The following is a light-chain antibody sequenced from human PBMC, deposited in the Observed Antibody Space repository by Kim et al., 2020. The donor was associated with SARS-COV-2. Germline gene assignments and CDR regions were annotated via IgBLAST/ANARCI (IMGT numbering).Light chain of an antibody. CDR2: EVS. CDR1: SSDVGSYNR. V-gene: IGLV2-18*02. CDR3: SSYTSSSTPWV. Sequence: QSVTISCHGTSSDVGSYNRVSWYQQPPGTAPKLMIYEVSNRPSGVPDRFSGSKSGNTASLTISGLQAEDEADYYCSSYTSSSTPWVFGGGTQLTVL. J-gene: IGLJ3*02.